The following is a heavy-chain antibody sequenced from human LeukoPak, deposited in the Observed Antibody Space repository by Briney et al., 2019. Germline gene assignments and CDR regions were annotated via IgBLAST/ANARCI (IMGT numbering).Heavy chain of an antibody. CDR1: GFTFSSYA. D-gene: IGHD3-3*01. CDR3: AKDEITIFGVVHISTDYYYYGMDV. Sequence: PGGSLRLSCAASGFTFSSYAMSWVRQAPGKGLEWVSAISGSGGSAYNADSVKGRFTISRDNSKNTLYLQMNSLRAEDTAVYYCAKDEITIFGVVHISTDYYYYGMDVWGQGTTVTVSS. V-gene: IGHV3-23*01. CDR2: ISGSGGSA. J-gene: IGHJ6*02.